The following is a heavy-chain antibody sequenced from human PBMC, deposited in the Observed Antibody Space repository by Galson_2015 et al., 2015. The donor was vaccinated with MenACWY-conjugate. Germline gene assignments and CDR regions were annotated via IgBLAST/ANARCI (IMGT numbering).Heavy chain of an antibody. V-gene: IGHV3-23*01. CDR3: AKGTSIAIGST. J-gene: IGHJ4*02. D-gene: IGHD6-6*01. CDR1: GFTFSSYA. Sequence: LRLSCAASGFTFSSYAMSWVRQTPGKGLEWVSGIRGSGGRTHYADSVKGRFTISRDNSKNTLSLQMNSLRAEDTAVYYCAKGTSIAIGSTWGQGTLVTVSS. CDR2: IRGSGGRT.